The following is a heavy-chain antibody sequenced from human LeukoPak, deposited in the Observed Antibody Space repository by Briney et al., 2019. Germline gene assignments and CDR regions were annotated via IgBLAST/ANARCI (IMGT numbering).Heavy chain of an antibody. D-gene: IGHD2-21*02. V-gene: IGHV3-23*01. J-gene: IGHJ2*01. CDR2: ISVSGNT. CDR3: AGSGVTGWGDFDL. Sequence: GGSLRLSCAASGFPLSSYAMSWVRQGPGKGLEWVSAISVSGNTYHADSVKGRFTISRDSSKNTLYLQMNSLRARDAAVYYCAGSGVTGWGDFDLWGRGTLVTVSS. CDR1: GFPLSSYA.